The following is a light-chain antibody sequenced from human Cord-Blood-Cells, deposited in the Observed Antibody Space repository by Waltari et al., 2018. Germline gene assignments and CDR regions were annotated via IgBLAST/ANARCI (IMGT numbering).Light chain of an antibody. CDR3: QQYNSYSRT. V-gene: IGKV1-5*03. CDR1: QSISSR. Sequence: DIQLSHSPTTLLESVLDRVTITCRASQSISSRLAWYQQKPGKAPKLLIYKASSLESGVPSRFSGSGSGTEFTLTISSLQPDDFATYYCQQYNSYSRTFGQGTKVEIK. CDR2: KAS. J-gene: IGKJ1*01.